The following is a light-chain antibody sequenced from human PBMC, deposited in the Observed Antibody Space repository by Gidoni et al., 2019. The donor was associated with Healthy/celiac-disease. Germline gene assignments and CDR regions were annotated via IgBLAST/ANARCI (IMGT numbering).Light chain of an antibody. CDR2: DVS. Sequence: QSALTQPRPVSGSPGQSVTISCTGTSSDVGGYNYVSWYQQHPGKAPKLMIYDVSKRPSGVPDRFSGSKSGNTASLTISGLQAEDEADYYCCSYAGSYKVFGTGTKVTVL. CDR1: SSDVGGYNY. V-gene: IGLV2-11*01. J-gene: IGLJ1*01. CDR3: CSYAGSYKV.